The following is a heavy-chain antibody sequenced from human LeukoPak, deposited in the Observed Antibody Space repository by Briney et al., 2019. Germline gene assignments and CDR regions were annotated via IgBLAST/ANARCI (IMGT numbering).Heavy chain of an antibody. J-gene: IGHJ4*02. CDR3: VSSSIAARPGYY. CDR1: GFTFSDYY. D-gene: IGHD6-6*01. V-gene: IGHV3-11*04. Sequence: SGGSLRLSCAASGFTFSDYYMSWIRQAPGKGLEWVSYISSSGSTIYYADSVKGRFTISRDNAKNSLYLQMNSLRAEDTAVYYCVSSSIAARPGYYWGQGTLVTVSS. CDR2: ISSSGSTI.